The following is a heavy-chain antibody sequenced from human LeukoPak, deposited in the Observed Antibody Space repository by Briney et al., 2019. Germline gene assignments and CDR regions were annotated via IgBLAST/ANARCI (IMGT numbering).Heavy chain of an antibody. D-gene: IGHD3-10*01. Sequence: SGTLSLTCAVSGGSISSTNWWSWVRQPPGKGLEWIGEIYHSGSTNYNPSLKSRVTISVDNSKNQFSLKLSSVTAADTAVYYCARGFGVSWGYFDYWGQGTLVTVSS. CDR2: IYHSGST. CDR1: GGSISSTNW. J-gene: IGHJ4*02. V-gene: IGHV4-4*02. CDR3: ARGFGVSWGYFDY.